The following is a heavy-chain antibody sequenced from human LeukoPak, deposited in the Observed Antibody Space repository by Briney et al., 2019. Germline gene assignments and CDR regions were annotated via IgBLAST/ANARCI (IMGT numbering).Heavy chain of an antibody. J-gene: IGHJ4*02. CDR1: GFTFSSYA. V-gene: IGHV3-30*04. CDR2: ISYDGSDK. Sequence: GGSLRLSCSASGFTFSSYAMHWVRQAPGKGLEWVAVISYDGSDKYYADSVKGRFTISRDNSKNTLFLQMNSLRVEDTAVYYCASSDFDGSGFRSQYYFDYWGQGTLVTVSS. CDR3: ASSDFDGSGFRSQYYFDY. D-gene: IGHD3-22*01.